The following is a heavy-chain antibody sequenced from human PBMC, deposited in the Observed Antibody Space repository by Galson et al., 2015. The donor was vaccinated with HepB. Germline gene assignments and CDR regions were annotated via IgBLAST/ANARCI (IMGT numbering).Heavy chain of an antibody. Sequence: SVKVSCKASGGTFSSYAISWVRQAPGQGLEWMGGIIPIFGTANYAQKFQGRVTITADKSTSTAYMELSSLRSEDTAVYYCARTHTAMVTHYYYGMDVWGQGTTVTVSS. V-gene: IGHV1-69*06. J-gene: IGHJ6*02. CDR3: ARTHTAMVTHYYYGMDV. D-gene: IGHD5-18*01. CDR1: GGTFSSYA. CDR2: IIPIFGTA.